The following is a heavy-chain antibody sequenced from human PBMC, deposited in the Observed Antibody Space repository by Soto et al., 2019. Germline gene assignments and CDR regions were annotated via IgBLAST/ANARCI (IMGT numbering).Heavy chain of an antibody. J-gene: IGHJ5*02. CDR3: AREGSSSWYWFDP. D-gene: IGHD6-13*01. Sequence: ASVNVSCKASGYTFTSYSMHWVRQAPGQRLEWVGWINAGNGNTKYSQKFQGRVTITRDTSASTAYMELSSLRSEDTAVYYCAREGSSSWYWFDPWGQGTLVTVSS. CDR1: GYTFTSYS. CDR2: INAGNGNT. V-gene: IGHV1-3*01.